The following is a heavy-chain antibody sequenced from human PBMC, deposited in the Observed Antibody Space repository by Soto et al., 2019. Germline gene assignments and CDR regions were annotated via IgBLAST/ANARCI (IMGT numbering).Heavy chain of an antibody. J-gene: IGHJ5*01. Sequence: DVQLLESGGGLVQPGGSLTLSCAASRFRFSDFAMSWVRQAPGKGLAWVSSIGGLGSDTYYADPVKGRFTISRDNSKSTLYLQMDGLRDEDTAEYYCAKDAVPYNGKWDWFDSWGQGTLVIVS. D-gene: IGHD1-20*01. CDR1: RFRFSDFA. CDR2: IGGLGSDT. CDR3: AKDAVPYNGKWDWFDS. V-gene: IGHV3-23*01.